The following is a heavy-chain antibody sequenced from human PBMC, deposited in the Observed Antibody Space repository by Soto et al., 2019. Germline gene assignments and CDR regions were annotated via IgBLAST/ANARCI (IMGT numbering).Heavy chain of an antibody. V-gene: IGHV4-59*01. CDR3: ARGPDFLFDP. CDR2: IYYSGST. CDR1: GGSISSFY. Sequence: TSETLSLTCTVSGGSISSFYWSWIRQPPGKGLEWIGYIYYSGSTNYNPSLKSRVTISVDTSKNQFSLKLSSVTAADTAVYYCARGPDFLFDPWGQGPLVTVSS. J-gene: IGHJ5*02. D-gene: IGHD3-3*01.